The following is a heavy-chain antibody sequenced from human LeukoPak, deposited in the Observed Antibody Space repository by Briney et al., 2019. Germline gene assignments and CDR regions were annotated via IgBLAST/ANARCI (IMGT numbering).Heavy chain of an antibody. D-gene: IGHD3-16*01. Sequence: GGSLRLSCAASGYTVSSNYMSWVRQAPGKGLEWVSVIYSGGSTYYADSVKGRFTISRDNSKNTLYLQMNSLRAEDTAVYYCAKPPISYTASTFVDYWGQGTLVTVSS. CDR1: GYTVSSNY. J-gene: IGHJ4*02. CDR2: IYSGGST. CDR3: AKPPISYTASTFVDY. V-gene: IGHV3-53*01.